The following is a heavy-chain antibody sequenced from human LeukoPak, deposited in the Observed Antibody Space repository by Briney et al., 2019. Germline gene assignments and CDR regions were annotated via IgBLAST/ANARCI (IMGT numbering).Heavy chain of an antibody. CDR1: VYTFTTYG. J-gene: IGHJ5*02. CDR2: ISAYNGNT. V-gene: IGHV1-18*01. D-gene: IGHD6-6*01. Sequence: ASVTVSFKASVYTFTTYGINWVRQAPGQGLEWMGWISAYNGNTNYAQNLQGRVTLTTDTSASTAYMELRSLRSDDTAVYYCARDLIAARPGWFDPWGQGTLVIVSS. CDR3: ARDLIAARPGWFDP.